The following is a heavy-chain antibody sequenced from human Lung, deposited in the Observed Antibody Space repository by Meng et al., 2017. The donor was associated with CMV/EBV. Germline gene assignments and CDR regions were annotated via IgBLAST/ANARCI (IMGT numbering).Heavy chain of an antibody. CDR2: ITPSSGGT. D-gene: IGHD7-27*01. CDR1: GYTFTGYY. Sequence: QVQLVQAGAEVKKPVASVKVSCKASGYTFTGYYMHSLRQAPGQGLEWVGRITPSSGGTTYAQKFQGRVTMTRDTSISTAYMELSSLRSDDAAIYYCVRANLGSADYWGQGTLVTVSS. J-gene: IGHJ4*02. CDR3: VRANLGSADY. V-gene: IGHV1-2*06.